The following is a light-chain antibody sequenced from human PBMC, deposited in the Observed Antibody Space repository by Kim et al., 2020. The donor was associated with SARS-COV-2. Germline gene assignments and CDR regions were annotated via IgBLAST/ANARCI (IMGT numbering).Light chain of an antibody. J-gene: IGLJ3*02. Sequence: PGGTVTLTSASNTGAVTSGHYPNWFQQKPGQAPRALIYSTSKKHSWTPARFSGSLLGDKAALTVSGVQPEDEAEYYCLLYSGGPWVFGGGTQLTVL. CDR2: STS. CDR3: LLYSGGPWV. V-gene: IGLV7-43*01. CDR1: TGAVTSGHY.